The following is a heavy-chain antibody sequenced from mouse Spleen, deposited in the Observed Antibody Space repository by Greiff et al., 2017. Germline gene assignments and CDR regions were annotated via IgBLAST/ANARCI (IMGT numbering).Heavy chain of an antibody. V-gene: IGHV1-7*01. D-gene: IGHD2-3*01. CDR2: INPSSGYT. J-gene: IGHJ2*01. Sequence: QVQLQQSGAELAKPGASVKLSCKASGYTFTSYWMHWVKQRPGQGLEWIGYINPSSGYTKYNQKFKDKATLTEDKSSSTAYMQLSSLTYEDSAVYYCARNYDGPYYFDDWGQGTTLTVSS. CDR1: GYTFTSYW. CDR3: ARNYDGPYYFDD.